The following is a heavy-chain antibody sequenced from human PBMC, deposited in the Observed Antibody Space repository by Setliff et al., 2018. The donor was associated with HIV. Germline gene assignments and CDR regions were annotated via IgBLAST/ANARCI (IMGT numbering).Heavy chain of an antibody. D-gene: IGHD2-2*01. CDR3: AKEDSSTTSCPFDY. CDR2: ISGSDNNT. J-gene: IGHJ4*02. CDR1: GFTFGSHA. V-gene: IGHV3-23*01. Sequence: PGGSLRLSCVASGFTFGSHAMSWVRQSPGKGLEWVSSISGSDNNTYYADSVKGRLAISGDNSRNTLFLHMSSLRAEDTAVYYCAKEDSSTTSCPFDYWGQGIQVTVSS.